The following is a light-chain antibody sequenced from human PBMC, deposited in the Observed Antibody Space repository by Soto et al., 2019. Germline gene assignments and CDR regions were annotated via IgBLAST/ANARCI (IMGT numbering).Light chain of an antibody. V-gene: IGKV3-11*01. Sequence: EIVLTQSPATLSLSPGEGATLSCRASQSVSNYLAWYQQKPGQAPRLLIYDASNRATGIPARFSGSGSGTDFTLTISSLEPEDFAVYYCQQRSNWPLTFGQGTRLEIK. CDR2: DAS. CDR1: QSVSNY. CDR3: QQRSNWPLT. J-gene: IGKJ5*01.